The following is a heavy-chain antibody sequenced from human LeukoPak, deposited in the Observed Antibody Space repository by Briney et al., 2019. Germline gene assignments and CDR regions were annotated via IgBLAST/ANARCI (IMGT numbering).Heavy chain of an antibody. CDR1: GGSISSGGYY. V-gene: IGHV4-31*03. CDR2: IYYSGST. D-gene: IGHD2-2*01. CDR3: ARDTVVPAPKSTYYYYGMDV. J-gene: IGHJ6*02. Sequence: SETLSLTCIVSGGSISSGGYYWSWIRQHPGKGLEWIGYIYYSGSTYYNPSLKSRVTISVDTSKNQFSLKLSSVTAADTAVYYCARDTVVPAPKSTYYYYGMDVWGQGTTVTVSS.